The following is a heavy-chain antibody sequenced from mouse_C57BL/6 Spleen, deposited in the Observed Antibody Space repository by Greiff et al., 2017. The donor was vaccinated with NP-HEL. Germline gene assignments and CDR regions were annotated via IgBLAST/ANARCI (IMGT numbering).Heavy chain of an antibody. CDR1: GYTFTSYW. CDR3: ARGEQLRLPFAY. V-gene: IGHV1-61*01. CDR2: IYPSDSET. J-gene: IGHJ3*01. D-gene: IGHD3-2*02. Sequence: QVQLQQPGAELVRPGSSVKLSCKASGYTFTSYWMDWVKQRPGQGLEWIGNIYPSDSETHYNQKFKDKATLTVDKSSSTAYMQLSSLTSEDSAVDYCARGEQLRLPFAYWGQGTLVTVSA.